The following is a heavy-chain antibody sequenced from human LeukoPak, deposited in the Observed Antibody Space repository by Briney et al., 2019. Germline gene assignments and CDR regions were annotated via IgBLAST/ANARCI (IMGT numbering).Heavy chain of an antibody. CDR1: SGSMSSSGYY. CDR3: ARVVSGYYSF. D-gene: IGHD3-9*01. J-gene: IGHJ4*02. CDR2: INHSGST. Sequence: KASETLSLTCTVSSGSMSSSGYYWSWIRQPPGKGLEWIGEINHSGSTNYNPSLESRVTISVDTSKNQFSLKLSSVTAADTAVYYCARVVSGYYSFWGQGTLVTVSS. V-gene: IGHV4-39*07.